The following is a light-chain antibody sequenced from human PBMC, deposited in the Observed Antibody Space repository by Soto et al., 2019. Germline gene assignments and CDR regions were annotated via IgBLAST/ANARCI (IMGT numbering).Light chain of an antibody. V-gene: IGLV2-14*03. CDR3: SSYTPGSTWV. J-gene: IGLJ3*02. CDR1: SSDVGGYNY. CDR2: DVT. Sequence: QSALTQPASVSGSPGQSITISCTGTSSDVGGYNYVSWYQQHPGKAPKLMIYDVTSRPSGVSNRFSGSKSGNTASLTISGLQAEDEAHYYCSSYTPGSTWVFGGGTKLTVL.